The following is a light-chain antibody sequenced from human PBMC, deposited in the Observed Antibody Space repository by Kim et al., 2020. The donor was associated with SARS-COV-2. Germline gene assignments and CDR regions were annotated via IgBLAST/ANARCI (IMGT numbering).Light chain of an antibody. Sequence: GSPGKTASITCSGDKLGDKYACWYQQKPGQSPVLVIYQDSKRPSGIPERFSGSNSGNTATLTISGTQAMDEADYYCQAWDSSTWVFGGGTQLTVL. CDR2: QDS. V-gene: IGLV3-1*01. CDR1: KLGDKY. J-gene: IGLJ3*02. CDR3: QAWDSSTWV.